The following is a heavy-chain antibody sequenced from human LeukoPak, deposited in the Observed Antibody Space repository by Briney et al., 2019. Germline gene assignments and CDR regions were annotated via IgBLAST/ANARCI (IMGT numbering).Heavy chain of an antibody. CDR3: ARVRLGRYSSSSEWFDP. V-gene: IGHV1-18*01. Sequence: GASVKVSCKASGYTFTSYGISWVRQAPGQGLEWMGWISAYNGNTNYAQKLQGRVTMTTDTSTGTAYMELRSLRSDDTAVYYCARVRLGRYSSSSEWFDPWGQGTLVTVSS. J-gene: IGHJ5*02. CDR2: ISAYNGNT. CDR1: GYTFTSYG. D-gene: IGHD6-6*01.